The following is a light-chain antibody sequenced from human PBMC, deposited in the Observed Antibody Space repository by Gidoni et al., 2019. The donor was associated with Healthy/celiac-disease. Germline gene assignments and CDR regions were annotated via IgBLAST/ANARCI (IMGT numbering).Light chain of an antibody. V-gene: IGLV2-8*01. CDR2: EVS. CDR1: SSDVGGYNY. J-gene: IGLJ2*01. CDR3: SSYAGSNNVV. Sequence: QSALTQPPSASGSPGQSVTISCTGTSSDVGGYNYVSWYQPQPGNAPKLMIYEVSKRPSGVPDRFSGSKSGNTASLTVAGLQAEDEADYYCSSYAGSNNVVFGGGTKLTVL.